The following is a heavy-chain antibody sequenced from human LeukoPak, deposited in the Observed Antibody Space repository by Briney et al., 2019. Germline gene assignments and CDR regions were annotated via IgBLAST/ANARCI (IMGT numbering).Heavy chain of an antibody. CDR2: INHRGST. J-gene: IGHJ6*03. V-gene: IGHV4-34*01. CDR1: GGSFSGNS. Sequence: SETLSLTCDVYGGSFSGNSWSWIRQPPGKGLECIGEINHRGSTKYNPSFKSRVTIPVDTSKSQFSLKLTSVTAADTAVYYCATTREDYSDHHYMDVWGKGTTVTVFS. D-gene: IGHD1-7*01. CDR3: ATTREDYSDHHYMDV.